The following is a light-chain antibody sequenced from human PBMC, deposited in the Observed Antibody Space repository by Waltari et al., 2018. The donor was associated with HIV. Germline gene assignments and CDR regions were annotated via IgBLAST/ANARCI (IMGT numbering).Light chain of an antibody. J-gene: IGLJ2*01. V-gene: IGLV1-47*01. CDR2: RNN. CDR1: SSNIGSNY. CDR3: AAWGNSLSLL. Sequence: QSVLTQPPSASGTPGQRVTISCSGSSSNIGSNYVYWYQHHPLTAPNLLSYRNNQRPSGVPDLFSVSKSGSSASLAISGRRSEDEADYYCAAWGNSLSLLFGGGTKLTVL.